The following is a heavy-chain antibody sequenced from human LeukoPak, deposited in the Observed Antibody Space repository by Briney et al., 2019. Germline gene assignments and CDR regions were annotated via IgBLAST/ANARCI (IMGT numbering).Heavy chain of an antibody. CDR3: AIQITMIVVVPYFDY. Sequence: PGGSLRLSCAASGLTFSYYYMTWTRQAPGKGLEWVSSISGSGTTTYSADSVRGRFTVSRDNAKSSVFLYMNSLRAEETAVSYCAIQITMIVVVPYFDYWGQGTLVTVSS. CDR1: GLTFSYYY. CDR2: ISGSGTTT. V-gene: IGHV3-11*04. J-gene: IGHJ4*02. D-gene: IGHD3-22*01.